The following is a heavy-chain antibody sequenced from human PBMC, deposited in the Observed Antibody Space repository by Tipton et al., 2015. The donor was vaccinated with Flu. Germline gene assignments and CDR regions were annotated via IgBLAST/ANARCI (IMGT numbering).Heavy chain of an antibody. V-gene: IGHV4-34*01. J-gene: IGHJ4*02. CDR2: INHSGST. CDR3: ARVPRWTPGYYFDY. D-gene: IGHD4-23*01. Sequence: TLSLTCAVYGGSFSGYYWSWIRQPPGKGLEWIGEINHSGSTNYNPSLKSRVTISVDTSKNQFSLKLSSVTAADTAVYYCARVPRWTPGYYFDYWGQGTLVTVSS. CDR1: GGSFSGYY.